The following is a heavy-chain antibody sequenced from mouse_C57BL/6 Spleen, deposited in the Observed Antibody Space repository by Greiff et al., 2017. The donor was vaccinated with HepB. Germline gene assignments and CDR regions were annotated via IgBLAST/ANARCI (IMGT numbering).Heavy chain of an antibody. J-gene: IGHJ2*01. D-gene: IGHD1-1*01. Sequence: QVQLQQPGAELVRPGSSVKLSCKASGYTFTSYWMHWVKQRPIQGLEWIGNIDPSDSETHYNQKFKDKATLTVDKSSSTAYMQLSSLTSEDSAVYYCARSPYYYGSIPYYFDYWGQGTTLTVSS. CDR3: ARSPYYYGSIPYYFDY. V-gene: IGHV1-52*01. CDR1: GYTFTSYW. CDR2: IDPSDSET.